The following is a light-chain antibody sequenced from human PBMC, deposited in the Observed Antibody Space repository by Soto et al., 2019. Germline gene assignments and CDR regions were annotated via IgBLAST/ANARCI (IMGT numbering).Light chain of an antibody. Sequence: EIVLTQSPGTLSFSPGERATLSCRASQSFNSIYLAWYQQKPGQAPRLLIYGASSRATGIPDRFSGSGSGTDFTLTISRLEPEDFAVYYCHQYDSWTFGQGTTGDIK. V-gene: IGKV3-20*01. CDR3: HQYDSWT. CDR2: GAS. CDR1: QSFNSIY. J-gene: IGKJ1*01.